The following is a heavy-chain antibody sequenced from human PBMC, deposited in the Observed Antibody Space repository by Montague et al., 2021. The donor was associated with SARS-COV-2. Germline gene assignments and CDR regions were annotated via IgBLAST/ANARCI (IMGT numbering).Heavy chain of an antibody. D-gene: IGHD3-9*01. CDR3: ARRTYDILTGYDCGMDV. Sequence: PELVKPTQTLTLTCTFSGFSLSTSGLCVSWIRQPPGKALEWLARIDWDDDKYYSTSLKTRLTISKDTSKNQVVLTMTNMDPVDTATYYCARRTYDILTGYDCGMDVWGQGTTVTVSS. V-gene: IGHV2-70*11. CDR1: GFSLSTSGLC. J-gene: IGHJ6*02. CDR2: IDWDDDK.